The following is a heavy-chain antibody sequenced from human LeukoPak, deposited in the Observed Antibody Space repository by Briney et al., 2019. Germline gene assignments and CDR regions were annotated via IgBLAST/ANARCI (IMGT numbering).Heavy chain of an antibody. V-gene: IGHV4-31*03. CDR1: GGSISSGGYY. CDR3: AREVTQYNWFDP. CDR2: IYYSGST. D-gene: IGHD2-21*02. J-gene: IGHJ5*02. Sequence: SETLSLTCIVSGGSISSGGYYWSWIRQHPGKGLEWIGYIYYSGSTYYNPSLKSRVTISVDTSKNQFSLKLSSVTAADTAVYYCAREVTQYNWFDPWGQGTLVTVSS.